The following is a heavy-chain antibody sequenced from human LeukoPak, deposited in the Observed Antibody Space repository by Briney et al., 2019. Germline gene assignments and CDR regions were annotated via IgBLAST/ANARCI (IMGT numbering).Heavy chain of an antibody. V-gene: IGHV1-69*04. CDR2: IIPFLDVA. Sequence: GASVKVSCKASGGTCSRYEIAWVRQAPGEGLECMGRIIPFLDVANYAQQFQGRLTITADRSTTTAYMELSGLRSDDTAIYYCASWAGSYRTSADYNPFDYWGQGTLVTVSS. CDR3: ASWAGSYRTSADYNPFDY. CDR1: GGTCSRYE. D-gene: IGHD2-2*01. J-gene: IGHJ4*02.